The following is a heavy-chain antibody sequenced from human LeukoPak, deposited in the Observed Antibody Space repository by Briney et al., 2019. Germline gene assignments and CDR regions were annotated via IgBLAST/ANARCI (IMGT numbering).Heavy chain of an antibody. CDR3: AKPPIVVPAAVCFDY. V-gene: IGHV3-23*01. CDR1: GFTFSSYA. CDR2: ISGSGGST. D-gene: IGHD2-2*01. Sequence: GGSLRLSCAASGFTFSSYAMSWVRQAPGKGLEWVSAISGSGGSTYYADSAKGRFTISRDNYKNTLYLQMNSLRAEDTAVYYCAKPPIVVPAAVCFDYWGQGTLVTVSS. J-gene: IGHJ4*02.